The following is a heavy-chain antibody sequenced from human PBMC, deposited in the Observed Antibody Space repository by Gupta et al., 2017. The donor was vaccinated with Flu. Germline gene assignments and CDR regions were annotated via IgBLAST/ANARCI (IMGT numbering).Heavy chain of an antibody. V-gene: IGHV3-74*03. D-gene: IGHD4-17*01. Sequence: EMQLVASGGGLVQPGGSLRLSCAASGFTFSSSYLQWVRQAPGKGLGWVSRINPDGSSTTYAESVKGRFTISRDNAKNTLYLQMNSLGDDDIAVYYCATVTSGCWGQGTLVTVSS. CDR3: ATVTSGC. CDR2: INPDGSST. J-gene: IGHJ4*02. CDR1: GFTFSSSY.